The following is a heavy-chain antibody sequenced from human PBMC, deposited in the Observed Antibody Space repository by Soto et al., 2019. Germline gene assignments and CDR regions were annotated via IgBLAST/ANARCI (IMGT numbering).Heavy chain of an antibody. V-gene: IGHV3-48*02. D-gene: IGHD6-13*01. CDR3: ARDRGSSWDLYYYYGMDV. CDR1: GFTFSSYS. CDR2: ISSSSSTI. J-gene: IGHJ6*02. Sequence: EVQLVESGGGLVQPGGSLRLSCAASGFTFSSYSMNWVRQAPGKGLEWVSYISSSSSTIYYADSVKGRFTISRDNAKNSLYLQMNSLGDEDTAVYYCARDRGSSWDLYYYYGMDVWGQGTTVTVSS.